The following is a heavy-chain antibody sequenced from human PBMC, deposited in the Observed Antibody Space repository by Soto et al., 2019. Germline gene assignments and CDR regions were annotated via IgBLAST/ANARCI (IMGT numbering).Heavy chain of an antibody. CDR2: ISAYNGNT. Sequence: QVQLVQSGAEVKKPGASVKVSCKASGYTFSIYGISWVRQAPGQGLEWMGWISAYNGNTNYAQKLQGRVTMTTDTSTSTAYMDLRSVRSDGTAVYYCARAPPPYSSGANDYWGQGTLVTVSS. CDR1: GYTFSIYG. CDR3: ARAPPPYSSGANDY. D-gene: IGHD6-19*01. J-gene: IGHJ4*02. V-gene: IGHV1-18*01.